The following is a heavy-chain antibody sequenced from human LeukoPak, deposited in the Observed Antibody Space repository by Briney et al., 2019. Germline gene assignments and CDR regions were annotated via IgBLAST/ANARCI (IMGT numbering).Heavy chain of an antibody. CDR1: GYTFTSYG. D-gene: IGHD3-22*01. CDR3: ARPHTYYYDSSGYWFDP. V-gene: IGHV1-18*01. J-gene: IGHJ3*01. CDR2: ISPHNGNT. Sequence: GASVKVSCKASGYTFTSYGISWVRQAPGQGLEWMGWISPHNGNTNYAQKFQARVIMTTDTSTSTAYMELRSLRSDDTAVYYCARPHTYYYDSSGYWFDPWGQGTMVTVSS.